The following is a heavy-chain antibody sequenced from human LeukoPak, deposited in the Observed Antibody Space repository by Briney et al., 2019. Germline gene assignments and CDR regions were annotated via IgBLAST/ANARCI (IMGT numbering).Heavy chain of an antibody. CDR2: IRSSGSTI. V-gene: IGHV3-48*03. D-gene: IGHD3-10*02. J-gene: IGHJ6*04. CDR3: AELGITMIGGV. Sequence: GGSLRLSCAASGFTFSSYEMNWVRQAPGKGLEWVSYIRSSGSTIYYADSVKGRFTISRDNAKNSLYLQMNSLRAEDTAVYYCAELGITMIGGVWGKGTTVTICS. CDR1: GFTFSSYE.